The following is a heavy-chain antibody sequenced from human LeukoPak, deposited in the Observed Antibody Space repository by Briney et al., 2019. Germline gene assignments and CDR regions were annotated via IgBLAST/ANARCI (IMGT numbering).Heavy chain of an antibody. V-gene: IGHV1-69*05. CDR3: ARGGAAARPQYYYYYYYMDV. J-gene: IGHJ6*03. Sequence: GASVKVSCKASGGTFSSYAISWVRQAPGQGLEWMGGIIPIFGTANYAQKFQGRVTITTDESTSTAYMELSSLRSEDTAVYYCARGGAAARPQYYYYYYYMDVWGKGTTVTVSS. CDR2: IIPIFGTA. CDR1: GGTFSSYA. D-gene: IGHD6-6*01.